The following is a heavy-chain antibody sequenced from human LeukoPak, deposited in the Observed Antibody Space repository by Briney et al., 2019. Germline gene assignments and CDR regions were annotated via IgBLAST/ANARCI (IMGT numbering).Heavy chain of an antibody. J-gene: IGHJ6*02. D-gene: IGHD6-13*01. CDR2: IYTSGST. V-gene: IGHV4-4*07. CDR3: ARGARGIAAAGTHYYYYGMDV. CDR1: SGSISSYY. Sequence: NPSETLSLTCTVSSGSISSYYWSWIRQPAGKGLEWIGRIYTSGSTNYNPSLKSRVTMSIDTSKNQFSLKLSSVTAADTAVYYCARGARGIAAAGTHYYYYGMDVWGQGTTVTVSS.